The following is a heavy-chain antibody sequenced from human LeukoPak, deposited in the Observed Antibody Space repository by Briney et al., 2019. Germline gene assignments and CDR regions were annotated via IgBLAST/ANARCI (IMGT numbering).Heavy chain of an antibody. CDR1: GFRFSSYE. Sequence: GGSLRLSCAASGFRFSSYEMNWVRQAPGRGLEWVSYIGNTGRTIYYVDSVKGRFTVSRDNAKNSLYLQMNSLRAEDTAIYYCVRGDPYFFDYWGQGTLVTVSS. CDR2: IGNTGRTI. CDR3: VRGDPYFFDY. J-gene: IGHJ4*02. V-gene: IGHV3-48*03.